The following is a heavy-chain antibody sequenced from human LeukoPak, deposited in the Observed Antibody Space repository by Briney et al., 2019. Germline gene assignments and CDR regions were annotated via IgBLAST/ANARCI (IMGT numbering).Heavy chain of an antibody. CDR1: GYIFISHY. V-gene: IGHV1-46*01. CDR2: FNPSDGAT. D-gene: IGHD3-22*01. CDR3: ARISSAYYRDAFDI. J-gene: IGHJ3*02. Sequence: ASVKVPCKASGYIFISHYIHWVRQAPGQGLEWMGIFNPSDGATTYSQKFQARVTMTRDTSTSTVYMEVSGLRSEDTAVYYCARISSAYYRDAFDIWGQGTLVTVSS.